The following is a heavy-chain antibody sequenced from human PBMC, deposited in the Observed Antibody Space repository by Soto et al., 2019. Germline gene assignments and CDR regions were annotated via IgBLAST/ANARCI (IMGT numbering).Heavy chain of an antibody. Sequence: EVQLLESGGGLVQPGGSLRLSCAASGFTFSSYAMSWVRQAPGKGLEWVSAISGSGGSTYYADSVKGRFTISRDNPKNTLYLQMNSLRAEDTAVYYCAKESGGSSWYYYYYGMDVWGQGTTVTVSS. J-gene: IGHJ6*02. D-gene: IGHD6-13*01. CDR3: AKESGGSSWYYYYYGMDV. CDR2: ISGSGGST. CDR1: GFTFSSYA. V-gene: IGHV3-23*01.